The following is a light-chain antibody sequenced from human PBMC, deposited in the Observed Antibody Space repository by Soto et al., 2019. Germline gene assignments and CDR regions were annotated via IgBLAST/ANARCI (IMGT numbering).Light chain of an antibody. CDR3: QQYYSYPPT. CDR1: QGISSY. CDR2: AAS. J-gene: IGKJ4*01. Sequence: AIRMTQSPSSLSASTGDRVTITCRASQGISSYLAWYQQKPGKAPKLLIYAASTLQSGVPSRFSGSGSETDFTLTISCLQSKDFATYFCQQYYSYPPTFGGGTKVDIK. V-gene: IGKV1-8*01.